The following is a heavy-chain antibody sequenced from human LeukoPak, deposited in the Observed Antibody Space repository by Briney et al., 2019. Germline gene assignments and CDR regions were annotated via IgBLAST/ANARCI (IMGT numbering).Heavy chain of an antibody. D-gene: IGHD6-13*01. CDR1: GYTFTSYG. Sequence: ASVKVSCKASGYTFTSYGIRWVRQAPGQGLEWMGWISAYNGNTNYAQKLQGRVTMTTDTSTSTAYMELRSLRSDDTAVYYCARDRGGYSSSWYDDYWGQGTLVTVSS. J-gene: IGHJ4*02. CDR2: ISAYNGNT. V-gene: IGHV1-18*01. CDR3: ARDRGGYSSSWYDDY.